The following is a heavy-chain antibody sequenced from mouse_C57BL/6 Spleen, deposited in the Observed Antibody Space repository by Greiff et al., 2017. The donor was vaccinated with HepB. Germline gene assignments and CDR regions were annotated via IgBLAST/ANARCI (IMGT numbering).Heavy chain of an antibody. CDR1: GYTFTSYG. D-gene: IGHD2-1*01. CDR3: ARSRYYGNSYYFDY. CDR2: IYPRSGNT. J-gene: IGHJ2*01. V-gene: IGHV1-81*01. Sequence: VQLQQSGAELARPGASVKLSCKASGYTFTSYGISWVKQRTGQGLEWIGEIYPRSGNTYYNEKFKGKATLTADKSSSTAYMELRSLTSEDSAVYFCARSRYYGNSYYFDYWGQGTTLTVSS.